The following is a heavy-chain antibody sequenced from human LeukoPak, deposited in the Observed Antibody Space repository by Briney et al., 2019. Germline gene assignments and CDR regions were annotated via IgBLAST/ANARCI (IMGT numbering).Heavy chain of an antibody. V-gene: IGHV3-66*01. CDR1: GFTFSSYA. D-gene: IGHD5-18*01. J-gene: IGHJ4*02. CDR2: IYSGGST. Sequence: GGSLRLSCAASGFTFSSYAMSWVRQAPGKGLEWVSVIYSGGSTYYADSVKGRFTISRDNSKNTLYLQMNSLRAEDTAVYYCARDLYSYGYTRNYWGQGTLVTVSS. CDR3: ARDLYSYGYTRNY.